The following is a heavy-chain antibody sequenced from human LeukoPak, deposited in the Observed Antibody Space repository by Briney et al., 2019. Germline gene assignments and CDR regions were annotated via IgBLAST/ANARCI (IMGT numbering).Heavy chain of an antibody. Sequence: SETLSLTCTVSGVSISGYYWSWIRQSPGKGLEWIGYISYSGTISYNPSLKSRVTVSVDTSRSHFSLKLSSVTAADTAVYYCARDYGGKFDYWGQGTLVTVSS. D-gene: IGHD4-23*01. CDR3: ARDYGGKFDY. J-gene: IGHJ4*02. CDR1: GVSISGYY. V-gene: IGHV4-59*01. CDR2: ISYSGTI.